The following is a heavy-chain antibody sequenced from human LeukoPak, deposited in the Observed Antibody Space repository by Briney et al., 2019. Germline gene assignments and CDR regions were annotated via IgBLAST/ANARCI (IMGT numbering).Heavy chain of an antibody. J-gene: IGHJ4*02. Sequence: GGSLRLSCTASGFTFSNYGMHWVRQAPGKGLEWVALVSFDESNKYYADSVKGRFTISRDNFKNTLYLRMDSLRTEDTAVYYCAKIHTPVVAATAAFDYWGQGTPVTVSS. V-gene: IGHV3-30*18. CDR3: AKIHTPVVAATAAFDY. D-gene: IGHD2-15*01. CDR2: VSFDESNK. CDR1: GFTFSNYG.